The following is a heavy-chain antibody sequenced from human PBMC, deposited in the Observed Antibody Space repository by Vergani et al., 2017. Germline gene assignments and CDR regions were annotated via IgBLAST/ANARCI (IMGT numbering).Heavy chain of an antibody. V-gene: IGHV3-23*04. CDR1: EFTFSNYA. Sequence: EVQLVESGGGLVQPGGSLRLSCAASEFTFSNYAMNWVRQAPGKGLEWVSGISGSGVSAYYTDSVKGRFTISRDNSKNMLFLQMNNLRTDDTAIYYCAKQYFVSGNYLFDYWCQGTLVTVSS. J-gene: IGHJ4*02. CDR3: AKQYFVSGNYLFDY. CDR2: ISGSGVSA. D-gene: IGHD3-10*01.